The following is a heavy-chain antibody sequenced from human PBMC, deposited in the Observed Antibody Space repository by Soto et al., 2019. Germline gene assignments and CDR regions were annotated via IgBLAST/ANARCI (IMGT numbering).Heavy chain of an antibody. V-gene: IGHV1-3*01. D-gene: IGHD1-26*01. Sequence: SGAEVKKPGASVKVSCKASGYTFTSYAMHWVRQAPGQRLEWMGWINAGNGNTKYSQKFQGRVTITRDTSASTAYMELSSLRSEDTAVYYCARGGSLYWYFDLWGRGTLVTVSS. CDR3: ARGGSLYWYFDL. J-gene: IGHJ2*01. CDR2: INAGNGNT. CDR1: GYTFTSYA.